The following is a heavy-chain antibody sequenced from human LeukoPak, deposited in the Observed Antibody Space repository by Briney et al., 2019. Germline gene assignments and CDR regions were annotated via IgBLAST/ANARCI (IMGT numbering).Heavy chain of an antibody. CDR2: IIPIFRTA. D-gene: IGHD6-19*01. Sequence: SVKVSCKASGGTSTSYAFSWVRQAPGQGLEWVGGIIPIFRTASYGRNFQGRVTITADESTSTAYMELSSLRSEDTAAYYCARDGMAVAGGYYFDYWGQGTLVTVSS. CDR1: GGTSTSYA. J-gene: IGHJ4*02. V-gene: IGHV1-69*13. CDR3: ARDGMAVAGGYYFDY.